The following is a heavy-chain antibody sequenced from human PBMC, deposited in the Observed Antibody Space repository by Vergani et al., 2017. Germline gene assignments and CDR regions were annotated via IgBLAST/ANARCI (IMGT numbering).Heavy chain of an antibody. Sequence: EVQLVESGGGLVQPGRSLRLSCAASGFTFDDYAMHWVRQAPGKGLEWVSGINWNSDSIAYADSVKGRFTISRDNAKNMMYLQLNSLRDEDTAVYYCARDGRIDAEGTELDYWGPGTMVTVSS. CDR1: GFTFDDYA. CDR2: INWNSDSI. D-gene: IGHD1-14*01. J-gene: IGHJ3*01. V-gene: IGHV3-9*01. CDR3: ARDGRIDAEGTELDY.